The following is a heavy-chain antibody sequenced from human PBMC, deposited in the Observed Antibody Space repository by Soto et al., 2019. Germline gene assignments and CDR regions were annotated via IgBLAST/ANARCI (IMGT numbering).Heavy chain of an antibody. D-gene: IGHD5-18*01. Sequence: PGGALLHSYAASGFTFSSYWMSWVRPAPGKGLEWVANIKQDVSEKYYVDSVKGRFTISRDNAKNSLYLQMNSLRAEDTAVYYCARGLQLWNYYGMDVWGQGTTVTVSS. V-gene: IGHV3-7*01. CDR2: IKQDVSEK. J-gene: IGHJ6*02. CDR1: GFTFSSYW. CDR3: ARGLQLWNYYGMDV.